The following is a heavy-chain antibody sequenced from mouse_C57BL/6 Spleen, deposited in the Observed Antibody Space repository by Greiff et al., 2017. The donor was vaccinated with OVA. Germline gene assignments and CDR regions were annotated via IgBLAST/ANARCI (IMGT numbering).Heavy chain of an antibody. Sequence: QVQLQQSGTELVKPGASVKLSCKASGYTFTSYWMHWVKQRPGQGLEWIGNINPSNGGTNYNEKFKSKATLTVDKSSSTAYMQLSSLTSEDSAVYYCARERGYYGGAWFAYWGQGTLVTVSA. CDR2: INPSNGGT. CDR3: ARERGYYGGAWFAY. V-gene: IGHV1-53*01. CDR1: GYTFTSYW. D-gene: IGHD1-1*01. J-gene: IGHJ3*01.